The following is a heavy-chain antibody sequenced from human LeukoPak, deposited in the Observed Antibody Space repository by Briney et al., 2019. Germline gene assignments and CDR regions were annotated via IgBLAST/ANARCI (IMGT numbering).Heavy chain of an antibody. V-gene: IGHV5-51*01. CDR3: ARHKRDGLWFGELLCPYYFDY. CDR1: GYSFTSYW. CDR2: IYPGDSDT. J-gene: IGHJ4*02. Sequence: GESLKISCKGSGYSFTSYWIGWVRQMPGKGLEWMGIIYPGDSDTRYSPSFQGQVTISADKSISTAYLQWSSLKASDTAMYYCARHKRDGLWFGELLCPYYFDYWGQGTLVTVSS. D-gene: IGHD3-10*01.